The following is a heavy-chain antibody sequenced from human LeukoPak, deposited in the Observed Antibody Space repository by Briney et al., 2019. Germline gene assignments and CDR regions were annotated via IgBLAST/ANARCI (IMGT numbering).Heavy chain of an antibody. V-gene: IGHV3-15*07. J-gene: IGHJ4*02. Sequence: PGGSLRLSCAASGFTFSNAWMHWVRQAPGKGLEWVGRIKSITDGGTTDCAAPVKGRFTISRDDSKNTLYLQMNSLKTEDTAVYYCTTEAISVRGELLGVYWGQGTLVTVSS. CDR2: IKSITDGGTT. CDR1: GFTFSNAW. CDR3: TTEAISVRGELLGVY. D-gene: IGHD1-26*01.